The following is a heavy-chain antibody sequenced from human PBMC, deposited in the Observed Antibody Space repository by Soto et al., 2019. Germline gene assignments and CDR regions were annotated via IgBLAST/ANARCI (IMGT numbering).Heavy chain of an antibody. D-gene: IGHD2-2*01. CDR2: ISYDGSNK. V-gene: IGHV3-30-3*01. CDR3: ARDSDAIYYYYGMDV. Sequence: GGSLRLSCAASGFTFSSYAMHWVRQAPGKGLEWVAVISYDGSNKYYADSVKGRFTISRDNSKNTLYLQMNSLRAEDTAVYYCARDSDAIYYYYGMDVWGQGTTVTVSS. CDR1: GFTFSSYA. J-gene: IGHJ6*02.